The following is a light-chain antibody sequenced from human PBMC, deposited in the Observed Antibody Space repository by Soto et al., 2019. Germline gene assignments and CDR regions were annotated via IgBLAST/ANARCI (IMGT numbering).Light chain of an antibody. CDR3: CLYAGGHTWV. V-gene: IGLV2-11*01. CDR2: DVS. CDR1: SSDVGDYDF. J-gene: IGLJ7*01. Sequence: QSALTQPPSVSGSPGQSVTISCTGTSSDVGDYDFVSWYHQHPGKVPKVIIYDVSERPSGVPDRFSGSKSGNTASLTISGLQAEDEAVYYCCLYAGGHTWVFGGGTQLTVL.